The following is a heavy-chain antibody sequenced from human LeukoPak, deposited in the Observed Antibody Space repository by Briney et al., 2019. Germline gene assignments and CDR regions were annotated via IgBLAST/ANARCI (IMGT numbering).Heavy chain of an antibody. J-gene: IGHJ4*02. CDR1: GYTFTNND. Sequence: AAVKVSCKASGYTFTNNDINWVRQATGQGIEWMGWVSPDSGDTGYAPNFRGRVTMTTDTSINTAYMELTSLTSEDTAIYYCTRGRAAGDWGQGTLVTVSS. V-gene: IGHV1-8*01. D-gene: IGHD6-19*01. CDR2: VSPDSGDT. CDR3: TRGRAAGD.